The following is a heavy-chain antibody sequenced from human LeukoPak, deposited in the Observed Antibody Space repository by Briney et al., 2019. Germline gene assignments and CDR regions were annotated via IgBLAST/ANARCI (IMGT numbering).Heavy chain of an antibody. Sequence: GGSLRLSCAASGFTFSSYGMHWVRQAPGKGLERVAFIRYDGSNKYYADSVKGRFTISRDNSKNTLFLQMSSLTGEDTAVYYCAREGAFGSGPIGALDIWGQGTLVTVSS. V-gene: IGHV3-30*02. CDR2: IRYDGSNK. CDR1: GFTFSSYG. J-gene: IGHJ3*02. D-gene: IGHD3-10*01. CDR3: AREGAFGSGPIGALDI.